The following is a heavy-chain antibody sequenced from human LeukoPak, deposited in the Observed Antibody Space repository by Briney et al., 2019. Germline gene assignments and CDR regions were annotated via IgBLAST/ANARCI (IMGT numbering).Heavy chain of an antibody. J-gene: IGHJ4*02. CDR1: GFTFSDYY. CDR2: ISSSGSTI. V-gene: IGHV3-11*04. D-gene: IGHD3-10*01. CDR3: ASDFYGSGSYRSHFDY. Sequence: GGSLRLSCAASGFTFSDYYMSWIRQAAGKGLEWVSYISSSGSTIYYADSVKGRFTISRDNAKNSLYLQMNSLRAEDTAVYYCASDFYGSGSYRSHFDYWGQGTLVTVSS.